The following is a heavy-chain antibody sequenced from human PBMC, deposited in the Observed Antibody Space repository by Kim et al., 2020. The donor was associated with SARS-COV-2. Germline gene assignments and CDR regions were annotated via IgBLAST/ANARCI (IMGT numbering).Heavy chain of an antibody. V-gene: IGHV4-34*01. CDR2: INHSGST. J-gene: IGHJ3*02. Sequence: SETLSLTCAVYGGSFSGYYWSWIRQPPGKGLEWIGEINHSGSTNYNPSLKSRVTISVDTSKNQFSLKLSSVTAADTAVYYCARDPPGWLHPRGADAFDIWVQGTMVTVSS. CDR1: GGSFSGYY. D-gene: IGHD5-12*01. CDR3: ARDPPGWLHPRGADAFDI.